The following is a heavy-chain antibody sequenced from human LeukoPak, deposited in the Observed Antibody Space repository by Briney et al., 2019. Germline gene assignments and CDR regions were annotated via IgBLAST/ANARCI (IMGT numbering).Heavy chain of an antibody. CDR2: ISHSGST. V-gene: IGHV4-4*02. CDR3: ARLKYYYDSSGYRAEYFQH. J-gene: IGHJ1*01. D-gene: IGHD3-22*01. Sequence: PSETLSLTCAVSGGSISSSNWWSWVRQSPGQGLEWIGEISHSGSTNYNPSLKSRVTISVYTSKNQFSLKLSSVTAADTAVYYCARLKYYYDSSGYRAEYFQHWGQGTLVTVSS. CDR1: GGSISSSNW.